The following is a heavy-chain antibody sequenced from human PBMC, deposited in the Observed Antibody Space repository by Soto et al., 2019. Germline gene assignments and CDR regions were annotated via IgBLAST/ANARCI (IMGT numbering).Heavy chain of an antibody. CDR2: IGGNNGAT. CDR3: VRDLKYLRVTGNWFDS. J-gene: IGHJ5*01. CDR1: GYTFANYG. Sequence: QVQLMQSGNEVKKPGASVTVSCKASGYTFANYGITWVHQPPEQGLEGMGWIGGNNGATNFAPKVQDRITMTLDTSTGVASLTLRSLRSDDTAIYYCVRDLKYLRVTGNWFDSWGQGTLVTVSS. D-gene: IGHD1-1*01. V-gene: IGHV1-18*04.